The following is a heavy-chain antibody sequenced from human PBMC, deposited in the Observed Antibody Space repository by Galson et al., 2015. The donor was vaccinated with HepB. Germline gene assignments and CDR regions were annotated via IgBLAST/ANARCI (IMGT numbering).Heavy chain of an antibody. CDR3: ARAPGRPYCSGGSCYITAFGI. D-gene: IGHD2-15*01. V-gene: IGHV3-9*01. CDR1: GFTFDDYA. J-gene: IGHJ3*02. Sequence: SCAASGFTFDDYAMHWVRQAPGKGLEWVSGISWNSGSIGYADSVKGRFTISRDNAKNSLYLQTNSLRAEDTAVYYCARAPGRPYCSGGSCYITAFGISGQGTMVTVSS. CDR2: ISWNSGSI.